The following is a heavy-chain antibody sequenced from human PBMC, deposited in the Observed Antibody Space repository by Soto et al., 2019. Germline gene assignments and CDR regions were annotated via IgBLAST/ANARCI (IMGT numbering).Heavy chain of an antibody. CDR1: GGSFSGYY. V-gene: IGHV4-34*01. J-gene: IGHJ6*02. D-gene: IGHD3-3*01. CDR3: AKARATTFGVVIICYYGFDV. CDR2: INHSGST. Sequence: SETLSLTCAVYGGSFSGYYWSWIRQPPGKGLEWIGEINHSGSTNYNPSLKSRVTVSVDTSKNQFSLKLSSVTAADTAVYYCAKARATTFGVVIICYYGFDVWGQGTTVTVSS.